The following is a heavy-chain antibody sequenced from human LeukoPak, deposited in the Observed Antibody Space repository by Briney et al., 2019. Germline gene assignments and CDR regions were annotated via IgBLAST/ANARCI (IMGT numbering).Heavy chain of an antibody. J-gene: IGHJ3*02. CDR2: ISYDGSNK. D-gene: IGHD3-22*01. V-gene: IGHV3-30-3*01. CDR3: ARDKYYDSSGEAFDI. Sequence: PGRSLRLSCAASGFTFSSYAMHWVRQAPGKGLEWVAVISYDGSNKYYADSVKGRFTISRDNSKNTLYLQMNSLRAEDTAVYYCARDKYYDSSGEAFDIWGQGTMSPSLQ. CDR1: GFTFSSYA.